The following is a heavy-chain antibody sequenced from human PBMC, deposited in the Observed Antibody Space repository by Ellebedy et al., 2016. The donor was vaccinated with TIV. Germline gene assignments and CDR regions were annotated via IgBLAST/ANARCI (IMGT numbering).Heavy chain of an antibody. Sequence: GESLKISCAASGFNFGGHAMKWVRQAPGKGLEWVSSIGSSAYTTHYEDSVKGRFTISRDNSRNTLYLQMNSLRGEDTAVYFCAKDERDTTGWGGALDIWGQGAMVTVSS. J-gene: IGHJ3*02. V-gene: IGHV3-23*01. CDR1: GFNFGGHA. CDR2: IGSSAYTT. CDR3: AKDERDTTGWGGALDI. D-gene: IGHD1-26*01.